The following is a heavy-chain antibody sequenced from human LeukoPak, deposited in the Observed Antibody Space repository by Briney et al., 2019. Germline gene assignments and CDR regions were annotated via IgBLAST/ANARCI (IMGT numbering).Heavy chain of an antibody. CDR1: GYTFTSYD. J-gene: IGHJ4*02. V-gene: IGHV1-8*03. Sequence: ASVKVSCKASGYTFTSYDINWVRQATGQGLEWMGWMNPNSGNTNYAQKFQERVTITRDMSTTTAYMELSSLRSEDTAVYYCAAKFGDFDYWGQGTLVTVSS. CDR2: MNPNSGNT. CDR3: AAKFGDFDY. D-gene: IGHD3-10*01.